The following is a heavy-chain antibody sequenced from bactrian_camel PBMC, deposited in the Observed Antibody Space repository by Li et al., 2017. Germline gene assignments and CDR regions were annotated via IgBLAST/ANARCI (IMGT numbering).Heavy chain of an antibody. D-gene: IGHD1*01. J-gene: IGHJ6*01. CDR1: GYATSHYC. CDR2: IYARNGRS. Sequence: HVQLVESGGGSVQEGQSLKLSCAISGYATSHYCIAWFRLSSGKEREEVAHIYARNGRSDVADSVKGRFTVSQDDAKYTVFLQMNNLKPEDTAIYYCAAVSIGPYCTAGLAVAADFGYWGQGTQVTVS. CDR3: AAVSIGPYCTAGLAVAADFGY. V-gene: IGHV3-3*01.